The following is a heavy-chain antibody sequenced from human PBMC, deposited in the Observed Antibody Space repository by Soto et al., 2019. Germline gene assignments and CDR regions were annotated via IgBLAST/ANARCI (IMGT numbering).Heavy chain of an antibody. Sequence: SETLSLTCTVSGASISTYYWSWIRQPPGKGLEWIGYIFYSGSTNYNPSLRSRVTISVDTSKNQFSLNLSSVTAADTAVYYCASATSHYVVDYWGHGTLVTVSS. CDR2: IFYSGST. CDR1: GASISTYY. J-gene: IGHJ4*01. V-gene: IGHV4-59*01. D-gene: IGHD3-16*01. CDR3: ASATSHYVVDY.